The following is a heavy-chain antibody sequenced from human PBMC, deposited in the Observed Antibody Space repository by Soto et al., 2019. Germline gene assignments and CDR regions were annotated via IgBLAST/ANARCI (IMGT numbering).Heavy chain of an antibody. CDR3: ARADAYGGNSAFSD. CDR1: GGSISSGGYS. CDR2: IYHSGST. V-gene: IGHV4-30-2*01. J-gene: IGHJ4*02. D-gene: IGHD4-17*01. Sequence: QLQLQESGSGLVKPSQTLSLTCAVSGGSISSGGYSWSWIRQPPGKGLEWIGYIYHSGSTYYNPSLKSRVTISVDRSKNQFSLKLSSVTAADTAVYYCARADAYGGNSAFSDWGQGTLVTVSS.